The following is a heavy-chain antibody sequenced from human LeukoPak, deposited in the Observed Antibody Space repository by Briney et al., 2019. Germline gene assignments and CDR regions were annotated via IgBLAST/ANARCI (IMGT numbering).Heavy chain of an antibody. D-gene: IGHD1-1*01. V-gene: IGHV4-59*08. Sequence: NPSETLSLTCTVSGGSISSYYWSWIRQPPGKGLEWIGYIYYSGSTNYNPSLKSRVTMSVDTSKNQFSLKLSSVTAADTAVYYCSRTDGKNWFDPWGQGTLVTVSS. CDR3: SRTDGKNWFDP. CDR2: IYYSGST. J-gene: IGHJ5*02. CDR1: GGSISSYY.